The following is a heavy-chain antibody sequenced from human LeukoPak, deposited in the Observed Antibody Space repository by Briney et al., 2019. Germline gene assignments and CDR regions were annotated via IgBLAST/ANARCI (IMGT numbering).Heavy chain of an antibody. CDR3: ARGYPLRYFDWLSPFDI. D-gene: IGHD3-9*01. CDR1: GGSFSGYY. J-gene: IGHJ3*02. Sequence: SETLSLTCAVYGGSFSGYYWSWIRQPPGKGLEWIGEINHSGSTNYNPSLKSRATISVDTSKNQFSLKLSSVTAADTAVYYCARGYPLRYFDWLSPFDIWGQGTMVTVSS. CDR2: INHSGST. V-gene: IGHV4-34*01.